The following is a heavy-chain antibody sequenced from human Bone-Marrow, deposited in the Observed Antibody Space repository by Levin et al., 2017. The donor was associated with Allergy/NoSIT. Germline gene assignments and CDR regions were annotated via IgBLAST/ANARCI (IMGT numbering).Heavy chain of an antibody. D-gene: IGHD4-23*01. Sequence: GESLKISCTASGFTFSSYWMHWVRQGPGKGLVWVSRINSDGSYTNYADSVKGRFTVSRDNAKNTLYLQLNSLRAEDTGVYYCARDRDYGGNRFDYWGQGTLVTVSS. CDR2: INSDGSYT. J-gene: IGHJ4*02. V-gene: IGHV3-74*01. CDR3: ARDRDYGGNRFDY. CDR1: GFTFSSYW.